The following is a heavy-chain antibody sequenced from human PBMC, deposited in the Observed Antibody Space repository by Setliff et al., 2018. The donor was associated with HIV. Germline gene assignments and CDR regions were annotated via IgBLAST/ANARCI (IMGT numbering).Heavy chain of an antibody. J-gene: IGHJ5*02. CDR1: GGSFSDYY. CDR3: ARRIDDSGSFPDKNWFDT. Sequence: SETLSLTCTVSGGSFSDYYRSWIRQPPGKGLEWIGFRSTTGSTNYNPSLKSRVTISVDTSKNQFSLKLRSVTAADTAVYYCARRIDDSGSFPDKNWFDTWGQGSLVTVSS. CDR2: RSTTGST. V-gene: IGHV4-4*09. D-gene: IGHD3-10*01.